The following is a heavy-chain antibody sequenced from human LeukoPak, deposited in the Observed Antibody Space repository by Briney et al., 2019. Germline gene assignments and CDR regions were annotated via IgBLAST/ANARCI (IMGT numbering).Heavy chain of an antibody. V-gene: IGHV3-23*01. CDR2: ITGGGGII. D-gene: IGHD6-13*01. Sequence: GGSLRLSCAVSGFTFSSYAMSWVRQAPGKGLECVSIITGGGGIIYYAGSVKDRFTISRDHSKNTVYLQMNSLRAEDTAVYYCAEGGGYSNLFDYWGQGTLVTVSS. J-gene: IGHJ4*02. CDR3: AEGGGYSNLFDY. CDR1: GFTFSSYA.